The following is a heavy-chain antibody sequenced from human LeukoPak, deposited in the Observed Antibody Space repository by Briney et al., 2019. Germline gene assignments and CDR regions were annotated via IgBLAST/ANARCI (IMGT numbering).Heavy chain of an antibody. CDR2: IYYSGIT. Sequence: SETLSLTCIVSGDSISSSNYYWGWIRQPPGKGLEWVGSIYYSGITYYRSSLKSRVTISVDTSKNQFSLKLSSVTAADTVVYYCARHDTDVPQVDSFDYWGQGTLVTVSS. D-gene: IGHD5-18*01. J-gene: IGHJ4*02. CDR3: ARHDTDVPQVDSFDY. CDR1: GDSISSSNYY. V-gene: IGHV4-39*01.